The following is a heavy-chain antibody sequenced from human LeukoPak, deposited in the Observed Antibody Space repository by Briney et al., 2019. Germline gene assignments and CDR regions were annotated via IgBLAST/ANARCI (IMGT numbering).Heavy chain of an antibody. CDR1: GFTFSSHW. CDR3: ATGESAPRNDY. CDR2: IISDGTGS. V-gene: IGHV3-74*01. Sequence: GGSLRLSCAASGFTFSSHWMHWGRQVPGKVLVGGGRIISDGTGSNYAHFIEGRFTISRDNAKNILYLQMNSLRVEDTGVYYCATGESAPRNDYWGQGTLVTVSS. J-gene: IGHJ4*02. D-gene: IGHD6-25*01.